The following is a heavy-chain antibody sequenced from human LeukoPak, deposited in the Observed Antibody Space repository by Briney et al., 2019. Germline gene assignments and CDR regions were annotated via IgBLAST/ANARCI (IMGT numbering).Heavy chain of an antibody. CDR1: GFTFSSYW. CDR3: ARAGFGGSSAYYYYGMDV. Sequence: GALRLSCAASGFTFSSYWMSWVRQAPGKGLEWVANIKQDGSEKYYVDSVKGRFTISRDNAKNSLYLQMNSLRAEDTAVYYCARAGFGGSSAYYYYGMDVWGQGTTVTVSS. CDR2: IKQDGSEK. D-gene: IGHD1-26*01. J-gene: IGHJ6*02. V-gene: IGHV3-7*01.